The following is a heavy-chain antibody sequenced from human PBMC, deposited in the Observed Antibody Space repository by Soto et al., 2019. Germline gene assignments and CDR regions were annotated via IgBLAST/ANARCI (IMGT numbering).Heavy chain of an antibody. CDR3: ATYGVLWFGELLSRAFDI. CDR1: GYTLTELS. D-gene: IGHD3-10*01. Sequence: KVSCKVSGYTLTELSMHWVRQAPGKGLEWMGGFDPEDGETIYAQKFQGRVTMTEDTSTDTAYMELSSLRSEDTAVYYCATYGVLWFGELLSRAFDIWGQGTMVTVSS. CDR2: FDPEDGET. J-gene: IGHJ3*02. V-gene: IGHV1-24*01.